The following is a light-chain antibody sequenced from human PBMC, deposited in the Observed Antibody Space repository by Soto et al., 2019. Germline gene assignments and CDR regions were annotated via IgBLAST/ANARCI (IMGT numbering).Light chain of an antibody. CDR2: EVR. Sequence: QSALTQPASVSGSPGQSITISCTGTSSDVGVYDYVSWYQQHPGKAPKLMIYEVRNRPSGVSNRFSGSKSGNTASLTISGLQAEYEADYYCNSFTNSNLVVFGGGTKLTV. J-gene: IGLJ2*01. CDR1: SSDVGVYDY. V-gene: IGLV2-14*01. CDR3: NSFTNSNLVV.